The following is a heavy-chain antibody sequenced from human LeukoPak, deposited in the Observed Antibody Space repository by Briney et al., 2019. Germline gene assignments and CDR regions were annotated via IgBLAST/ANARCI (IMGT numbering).Heavy chain of an antibody. V-gene: IGHV1-69*13. D-gene: IGHD5-18*01. CDR1: GGTFSSYA. CDR3: ATLSYSYGHHGSY. J-gene: IGHJ4*02. Sequence: ASVKVSCKASGGTFSSYAISWVRQAPGQGLEWMGGIIPIFGTANYAQKFQGRVTITADGSTSTAYMELSSLRSEDTAVYYCATLSYSYGHHGSYWGQGTLVTVSS. CDR2: IIPIFGTA.